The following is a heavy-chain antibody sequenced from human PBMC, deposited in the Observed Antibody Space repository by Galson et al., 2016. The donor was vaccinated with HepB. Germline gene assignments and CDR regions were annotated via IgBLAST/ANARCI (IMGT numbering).Heavy chain of an antibody. D-gene: IGHD2-2*02. CDR2: IHDSGNT. Sequence: SETLSLTCTVSSDPVTSGTYYWSWVRQSPGKGLDWIGYIHDSGNTNYNPSIKSRVTISTDTSKNQFFLELTSVTAADTAVYYCARDEGFYNGMDVWDQGTTVTVAS. CDR1: SDPVTSGTYY. J-gene: IGHJ6*02. V-gene: IGHV4-61*01. CDR3: ARDEGFYNGMDV.